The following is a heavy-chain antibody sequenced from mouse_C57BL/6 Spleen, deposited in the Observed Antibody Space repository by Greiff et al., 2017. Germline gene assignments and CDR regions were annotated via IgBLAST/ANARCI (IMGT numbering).Heavy chain of an antibody. CDR1: GYTFTSYW. J-gene: IGHJ4*01. Sequence: VQLQQSGAELVKPGASVKVSCKASGYTFTSYWMHWVKQRPGQGLEWIGRINPSDSDPNYNQKFKGKATLTVDKSSSTAYLQLSSLTSEDSSVYSCARAQARAMDYWGQGTSVTVSS. D-gene: IGHD3-2*02. CDR3: ARAQARAMDY. CDR2: INPSDSDP. V-gene: IGHV1-74*01.